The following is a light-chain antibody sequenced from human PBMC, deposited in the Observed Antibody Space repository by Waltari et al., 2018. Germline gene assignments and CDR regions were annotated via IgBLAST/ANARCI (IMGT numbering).Light chain of an antibody. CDR3: QASDSSTVE. J-gene: IGLJ2*01. Sequence: SYELTQPPSVSVSPGQTASITCSGEKVGDKFACWYQQNPGQYPVLVIYQDSKRPSGIPERFSGSNSGNTATLTIRGTQAMDEADFYCQASDSSTVEFGGGTKLTVL. CDR1: KVGDKF. V-gene: IGLV3-1*01. CDR2: QDS.